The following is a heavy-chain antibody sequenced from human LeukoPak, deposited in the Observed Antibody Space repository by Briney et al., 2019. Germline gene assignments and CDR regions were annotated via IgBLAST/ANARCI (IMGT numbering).Heavy chain of an antibody. J-gene: IGHJ4*02. V-gene: IGHV3-48*03. Sequence: PGGSLRLSCAASGFRFSSYGMNWVRQAPGKGLEWISFIGDSGSSRYYADSVRGRFTISRDNAKKSLFLQMNSLRAEDTAVYYCARADDSSGLCFDYWGQGTVVTVSS. CDR3: ARADDSSGLCFDY. D-gene: IGHD6-19*01. CDR1: GFRFSSYG. CDR2: IGDSGSSR.